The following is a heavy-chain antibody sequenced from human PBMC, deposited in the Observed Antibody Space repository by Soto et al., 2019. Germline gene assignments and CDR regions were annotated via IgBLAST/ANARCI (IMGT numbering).Heavy chain of an antibody. Sequence: LTCAVSGVSISSYYWSWIRQPPGKGLEWIGYNYYSGTTNYNPSLKSRVTISVDTSKNQFSLKLSSVTAADTAVYYCATTTGAYCGGDCFPVGAFDIWGQGTMVTVSS. CDR1: GVSISSYY. CDR2: NYYSGTT. J-gene: IGHJ3*02. V-gene: IGHV4-59*12. CDR3: ATTTGAYCGGDCFPVGAFDI. D-gene: IGHD2-21*02.